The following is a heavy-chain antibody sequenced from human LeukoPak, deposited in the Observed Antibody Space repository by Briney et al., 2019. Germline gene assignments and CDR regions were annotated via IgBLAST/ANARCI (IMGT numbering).Heavy chain of an antibody. CDR2: IDHSGST. Sequence: SETLSLTCTVSGGSISSGGYYWSWIRQPPGKGLEWIGYIDHSGSTYYNPSLKSRVTISVDRSKNQFSLKLSSVTAADTAVYYCARDQGIAAAGTGIEAFDIWGQGTMVTVSS. D-gene: IGHD6-13*01. V-gene: IGHV4-30-2*01. CDR1: GGSISSGGYY. CDR3: ARDQGIAAAGTGIEAFDI. J-gene: IGHJ3*02.